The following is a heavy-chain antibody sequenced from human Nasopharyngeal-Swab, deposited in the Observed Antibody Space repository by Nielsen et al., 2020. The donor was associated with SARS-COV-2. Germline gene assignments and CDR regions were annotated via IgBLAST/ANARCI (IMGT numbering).Heavy chain of an antibody. Sequence: ASVKVSCKASGYTFTSYYMHWVRQAPGQGLEWMGIINPSGGSTSYAQKFQGRVTMTRDTSTSTVYMELRGLRSEDTAVYYCARDPPDYGSGAPPYDYWGQGTLVTVSS. D-gene: IGHD3-10*01. CDR3: ARDPPDYGSGAPPYDY. V-gene: IGHV1-46*01. CDR2: INPSGGST. CDR1: GYTFTSYY. J-gene: IGHJ4*02.